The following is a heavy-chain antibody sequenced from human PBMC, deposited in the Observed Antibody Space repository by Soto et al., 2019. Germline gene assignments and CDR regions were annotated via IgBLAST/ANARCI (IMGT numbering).Heavy chain of an antibody. D-gene: IGHD6-19*01. J-gene: IGHJ2*01. CDR2: IWYDGSNK. Sequence: PGGSLRLSCAASGFTFSSYGMHWVRQAPGKGLEWVAVIWYDGSNKYYADSVKGRFTISRDNSKNTLYLQMNSLRAEDTAVYYCAREPYSSGWNHWYFDLWGRGTLVTVSS. V-gene: IGHV3-33*01. CDR3: AREPYSSGWNHWYFDL. CDR1: GFTFSSYG.